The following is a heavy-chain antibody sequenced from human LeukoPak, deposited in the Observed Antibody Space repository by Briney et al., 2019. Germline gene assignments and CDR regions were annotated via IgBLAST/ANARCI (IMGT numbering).Heavy chain of an antibody. CDR1: GFAFSNHA. Sequence: GGSLRLSCAASGFAFSNHAVSWVRQAPGKGLEWVSGISGDGGRTWYADSVKGRFTISRDNSKNTLYLQMSSLRDEDTAVYYCAKLYSSGWLGLSSWGQGTLVTVSS. J-gene: IGHJ5*02. V-gene: IGHV3-23*01. CDR2: ISGDGGRT. D-gene: IGHD6-19*01. CDR3: AKLYSSGWLGLSS.